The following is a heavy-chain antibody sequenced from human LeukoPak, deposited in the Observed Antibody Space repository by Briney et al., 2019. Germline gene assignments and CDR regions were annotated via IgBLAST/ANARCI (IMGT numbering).Heavy chain of an antibody. Sequence: SESLSLTCTVSGGSLSSYYWRWIRQPPGKGLEWIGYIYYSGSTNYNPSLKSRVTISVDTSKNQVSLKLSSVTAADTAVYYCARLDTALSSIQIWGQGTLVTVSS. CDR2: IYYSGST. D-gene: IGHD5-18*01. CDR3: ARLDTALSSIQI. V-gene: IGHV4-59*01. CDR1: GGSLSSYY. J-gene: IGHJ4*02.